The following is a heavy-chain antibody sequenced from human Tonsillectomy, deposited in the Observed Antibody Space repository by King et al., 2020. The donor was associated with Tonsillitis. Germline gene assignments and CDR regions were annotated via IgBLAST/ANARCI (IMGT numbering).Heavy chain of an antibody. V-gene: IGHV4-39*01. J-gene: IGHJ4*02. Sequence: QLQESGPGLVKPSETLSLTCTVSGGSIRSSSDYWGWIRQTPGKGLEWIGSIYYTGSTYYNPSLKSRVTISVDTSENQFSLKLTSVTAADPAVYYCARRGFFESSGYFYFDYWGQGTLVTVSS. CDR3: ARRGFFESSGYFYFDY. CDR2: IYYTGST. CDR1: GGSIRSSSDY. D-gene: IGHD3-22*01.